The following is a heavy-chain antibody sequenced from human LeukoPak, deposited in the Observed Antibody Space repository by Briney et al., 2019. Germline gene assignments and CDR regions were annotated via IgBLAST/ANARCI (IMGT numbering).Heavy chain of an antibody. V-gene: IGHV4-59*11. D-gene: IGHD4-17*01. CDR1: DDSFSSHY. CDR2: ISYIGST. J-gene: IGHJ3*02. CDR3: ARDLVTVTKGFDI. Sequence: SETLSLTCAVSDDSFSSHYWTWIRQPPGKGLEWIGHISYIGSTNYNPSLKSRVTISIDTSSNQFSLRLSSVTAADTAVYYCARDLVTVTKGFDIWGQGTMVSVSS.